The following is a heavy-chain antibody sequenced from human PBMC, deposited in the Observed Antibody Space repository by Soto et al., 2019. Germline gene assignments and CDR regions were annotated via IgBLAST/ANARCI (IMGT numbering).Heavy chain of an antibody. D-gene: IGHD3-22*01. Sequence: PGGSLRLSCAASGFTLSSYAMSWVRQAPGKGLEWVSAISSSGGSTYYADSVKGRFTISRDNSKHTLYLQMNSLRAEDTAVSYCAKATYYCDSSGYYWPDYWGQGTLVTVSS. CDR3: AKATYYCDSSGYYWPDY. CDR1: GFTLSSYA. V-gene: IGHV3-23*01. J-gene: IGHJ4*02. CDR2: ISSSGGST.